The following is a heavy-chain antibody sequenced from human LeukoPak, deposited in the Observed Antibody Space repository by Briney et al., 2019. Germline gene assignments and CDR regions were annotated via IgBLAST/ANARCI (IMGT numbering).Heavy chain of an antibody. CDR2: INHSGST. J-gene: IGHJ4*02. D-gene: IGHD3-22*01. CDR1: GGSFSGYY. Sequence: SETLSLTCAVYGGSFSGYYWSWIRQPPGKGLEWIGEINHSGSTNYNPSLKSRVTISVDTSKNQFSLKPSSVTAADTAVYYCARKFRGYYDSTRRYYFDYWGQGTLVTVSS. V-gene: IGHV4-34*01. CDR3: ARKFRGYYDSTRRYYFDY.